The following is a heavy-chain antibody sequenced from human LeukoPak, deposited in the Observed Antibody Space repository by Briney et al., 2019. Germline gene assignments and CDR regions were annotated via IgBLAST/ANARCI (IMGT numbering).Heavy chain of an antibody. J-gene: IGHJ4*02. CDR1: GYTFTGYH. D-gene: IGHD6-6*01. Sequence: ASVKVSCKASGYTFTGYHMHWVRQAPGQGLEWMGRINPNSGGTNYAQKFQGRVTMTRDTSISTAYMELSRLRSDDTAVYYCARDIEYSSSFDYWGQGTLVTVSS. CDR2: INPNSGGT. CDR3: ARDIEYSSSFDY. V-gene: IGHV1-2*06.